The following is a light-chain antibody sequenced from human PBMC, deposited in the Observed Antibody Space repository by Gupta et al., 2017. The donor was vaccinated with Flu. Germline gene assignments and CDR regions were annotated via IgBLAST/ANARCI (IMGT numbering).Light chain of an antibody. CDR2: AAS. CDR1: QSISSY. CDR3: HQSYRNGWT. Sequence: DIQMTQSPSSLSASVGDRVTITCRASQSISSYLNWYQQKPGKAPKLLIYAASSLQSGVPSRFSGCRSGRDLTLTISSLQREDFATYYFHQSYRNGWTFGQGTKVEIK. J-gene: IGKJ1*01. V-gene: IGKV1-39*01.